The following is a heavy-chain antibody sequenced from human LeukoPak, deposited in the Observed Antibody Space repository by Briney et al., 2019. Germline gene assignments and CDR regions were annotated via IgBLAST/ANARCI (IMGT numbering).Heavy chain of an antibody. CDR1: GGTFSNYA. V-gene: IGHV1-69*04. J-gene: IGHJ4*02. CDR3: ARETPIAAAGTFDY. Sequence: SVKVSCKASGGTFSNYAISWVRQAPGQGLEWMGRIIPILGIANYAQKFQGRVTITADKSTSTAYMELSSLRSEDTAVYYCARETPIAAAGTFDYWGQGTLVTVSS. CDR2: IIPILGIA. D-gene: IGHD6-13*01.